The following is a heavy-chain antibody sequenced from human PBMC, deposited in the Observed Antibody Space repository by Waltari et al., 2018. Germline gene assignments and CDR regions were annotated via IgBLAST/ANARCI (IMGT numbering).Heavy chain of an antibody. CDR3: ARGDEGVWFDP. CDR2: IYHSGST. D-gene: IGHD2-21*02. Sequence: QVQLQESGPGLVKPSETLSLTCTVSGYSISSGYYWGWIRQPPGKGLEWIGSIYHSGSTYYNPSLKSRVTISVDTSKNQFSLKLSSVTAADTAVYYCARGDEGVWFDPWGQGTLVTVSS. J-gene: IGHJ5*02. V-gene: IGHV4-38-2*02. CDR1: GYSISSGYY.